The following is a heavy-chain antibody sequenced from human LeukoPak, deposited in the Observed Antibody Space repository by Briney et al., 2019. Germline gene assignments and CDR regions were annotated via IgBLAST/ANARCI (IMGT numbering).Heavy chain of an antibody. Sequence: SETLSLTCTVSGDSISSGDYYWSWIRQPAGKGLEWIGRISSSGSTNYNPSLKSRVTISVDTSKNQFSLKLSSVTAADTAVYFCARIAAAGIFHYFDYWGQGTLVTVSS. V-gene: IGHV4-61*02. CDR2: ISSSGST. CDR3: ARIAAAGIFHYFDY. J-gene: IGHJ4*02. D-gene: IGHD6-13*01. CDR1: GDSISSGDYY.